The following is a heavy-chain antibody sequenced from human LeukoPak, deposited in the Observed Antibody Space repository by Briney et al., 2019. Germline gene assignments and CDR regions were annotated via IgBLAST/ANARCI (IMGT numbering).Heavy chain of an antibody. J-gene: IGHJ4*02. CDR1: GFTFSNYW. CDR3: GRVSQWAFDY. CDR2: IKEDGSEK. D-gene: IGHD2-8*01. Sequence: GGSLRLSCAASGFTFSNYWMSWVRQAPGKGLEWVANIKEDGSEKYYVDSVKGRFTISRDNAKNSLYLQVNSLRAEDTAVYYCGRVSQWAFDYWGQGTLVTDSS. V-gene: IGHV3-7*01.